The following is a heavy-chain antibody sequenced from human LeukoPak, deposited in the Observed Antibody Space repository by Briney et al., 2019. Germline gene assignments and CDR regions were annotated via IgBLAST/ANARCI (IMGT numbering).Heavy chain of an antibody. J-gene: IGHJ3*02. V-gene: IGHV1-69*06. CDR2: IIPIFGTA. Sequence: ASVKVSCKASGGTFSRYAISWVRQDPGHPLEWTGGIIPIFGTANHAQKFQGRVTIPADKSTSTAYREPSSRRSEDTGVNECARARYSKYDVFDI. D-gene: IGHD4-11*01. CDR1: GGTFSRYA. CDR3: ARARYSKYDVFDI.